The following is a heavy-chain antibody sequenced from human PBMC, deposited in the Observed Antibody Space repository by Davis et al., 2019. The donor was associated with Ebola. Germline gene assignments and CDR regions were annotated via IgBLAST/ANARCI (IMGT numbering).Heavy chain of an antibody. Sequence: ASVKVSCKASGYTFTTYGISWVRQAPGQGLEWMGWISGYNGNTNYAQRLQGRVTMTTDTSTSTAYMELRSLRSDDTAVYYCAREGYCGGGSCYSADYYYSMDVWGQGTTVTVSS. CDR1: GYTFTTYG. CDR3: AREGYCGGGSCYSADYYYSMDV. CDR2: ISGYNGNT. J-gene: IGHJ6*02. V-gene: IGHV1-18*01. D-gene: IGHD2-15*01.